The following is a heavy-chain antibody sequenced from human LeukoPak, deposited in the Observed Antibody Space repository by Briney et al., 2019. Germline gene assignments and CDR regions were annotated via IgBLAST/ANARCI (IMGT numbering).Heavy chain of an antibody. J-gene: IGHJ6*02. CDR2: INPNSGDT. CDR3: ARDLGSTSCYGLCYYGMDV. Sequence: ASVKVSCKASGYTFTGYHMHWVRQAPGQGLEWMGRINPNSGDTNYAQKFQGRVTMTRDTSISTAYMELSRLTSDDTAVYYCARDLGSTSCYGLCYYGMDVWGQGTTVTVSS. V-gene: IGHV1-2*06. CDR1: GYTFTGYH. D-gene: IGHD2-2*01.